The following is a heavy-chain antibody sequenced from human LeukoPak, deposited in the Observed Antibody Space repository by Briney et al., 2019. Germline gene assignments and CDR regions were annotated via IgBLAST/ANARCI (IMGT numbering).Heavy chain of an antibody. J-gene: IGHJ4*02. Sequence: ASVKVSCKASGYTFTGYYMHWVRQAPGQGLEWMGWINPNSGGTNYAQKFQGRVTMTRDTSISTAYMELSRLRSDDTAVYYCTLPEGYCSSTSCYPNWGQGTLVTVSS. CDR1: GYTFTGYY. CDR3: TLPEGYCSSTSCYPN. CDR2: INPNSGGT. D-gene: IGHD2-2*01. V-gene: IGHV1-2*02.